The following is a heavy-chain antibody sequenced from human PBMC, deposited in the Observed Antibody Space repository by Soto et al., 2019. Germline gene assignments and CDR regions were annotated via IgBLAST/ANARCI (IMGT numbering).Heavy chain of an antibody. Sequence: ETLSLTCAVYGGSFSGYYWSWIRPPPGKGLEWVSGVNWNGGSTGYADSVKGRFTISRDNAKNTLYLQMNSLRAEDTAVYYCAKAPSTLVNPGDAFDIWGQGTMVT. D-gene: IGHD2-2*01. CDR1: GGSFSGYY. CDR2: VNWNGGST. V-gene: IGHV3-20*04. J-gene: IGHJ3*02. CDR3: AKAPSTLVNPGDAFDI.